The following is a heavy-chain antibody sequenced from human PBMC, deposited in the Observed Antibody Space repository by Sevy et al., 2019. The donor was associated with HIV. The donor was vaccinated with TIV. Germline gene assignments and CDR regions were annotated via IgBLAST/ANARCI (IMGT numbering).Heavy chain of an antibody. Sequence: ASVKVSCKASGYTFTRYYMHWVRQAPGQGLEWMGIIDPSGGGTTYAQKFQGRVSMTRDTSTSTAYMDLTSLRSEDTVVYYCASYTTGSRGDYWGQGSQVTVSS. J-gene: IGHJ4*02. CDR1: GYTFTRYY. D-gene: IGHD1-1*01. CDR2: IDPSGGGT. CDR3: ASYTTGSRGDY. V-gene: IGHV1-46*01.